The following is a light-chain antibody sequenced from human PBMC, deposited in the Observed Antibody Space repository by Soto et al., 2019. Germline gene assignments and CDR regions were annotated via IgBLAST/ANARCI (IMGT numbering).Light chain of an antibody. CDR2: GAS. Sequence: EIVLTQSPGTLSLSPGERATLSCRASPSVSGSNLAWYQQKPGQAPRLVIYGASSRATGIPDRFSGSGSGTDFTLTISRLAPEDFATHYCQQLNNYPITFGQGTRLEIK. CDR1: PSVSGSN. CDR3: QQLNNYPIT. J-gene: IGKJ5*01. V-gene: IGKV3-20*01.